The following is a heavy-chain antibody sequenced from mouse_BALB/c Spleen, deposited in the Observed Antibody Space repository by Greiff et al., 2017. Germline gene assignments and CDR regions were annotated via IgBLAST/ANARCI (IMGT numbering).Heavy chain of an antibody. V-gene: IGHV1-67*01. CDR1: GYTFTDYA. J-gene: IGHJ4*01. D-gene: IGHD2-10*02. Sequence: VQLLQSGPDLVRPGVSVKISCKGSGYTFTDYAMPWVNQSHAKSLEWIGVISTYYGYTNYNHRFKGKVTMTVDKSSSTAYMELPRLTSEDSAIYYCARAPYRYGNCEGGAMDYWGQGTSVTVSA. CDR3: ARAPYRYGNCEGGAMDY. CDR2: ISTYYGYT.